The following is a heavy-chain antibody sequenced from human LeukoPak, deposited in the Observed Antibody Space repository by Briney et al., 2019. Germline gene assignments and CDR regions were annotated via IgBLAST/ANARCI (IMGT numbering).Heavy chain of an antibody. CDR1: GFTFSSYW. V-gene: IGHV3-7*01. CDR3: VRDVSGSSYGDY. J-gene: IGHJ4*02. D-gene: IGHD5-18*01. Sequence: GGSLRLSCAASGFTFSSYWMNWVRQAPGKGLEWLANIRQDGNEKHYVDSVKGRFTMSRDDAKNSLYLQMNSLRAEDTAVYYCVRDVSGSSYGDYWGQGTLVTVSS. CDR2: IRQDGNEK.